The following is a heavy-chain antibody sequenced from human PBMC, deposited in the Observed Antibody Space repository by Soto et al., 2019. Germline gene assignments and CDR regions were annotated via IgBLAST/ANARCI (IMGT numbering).Heavy chain of an antibody. V-gene: IGHV4-59*01. CDR3: ARGSAGSSGWFGGYYYYGMDV. Sequence: SETLSLTCTVSGGSISSYYWSWIRQPPGKRLEWIGYIYYSGSTNYNPSLKSRVTISVDTSKNQFSLKLSSVTAADTAVYYCARGSAGSSGWFGGYYYYGMDVCGQGTTVTVS. CDR2: IYYSGST. CDR1: GGSISSYY. D-gene: IGHD6-19*01. J-gene: IGHJ6*02.